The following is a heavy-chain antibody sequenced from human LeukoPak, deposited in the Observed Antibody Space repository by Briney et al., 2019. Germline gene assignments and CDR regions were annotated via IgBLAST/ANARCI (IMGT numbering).Heavy chain of an antibody. V-gene: IGHV1-18*01. J-gene: IGHJ4*02. CDR2: ISPYNENR. Sequence: ASVKVSCKASGYTFIRNGISWVRQAPGQGLEWMGWISPYNENRKYLQKLQDRVTLTTDTSTTTAYMELRSLTSDDTAVYYCAREESIGRYQFLHDYWGQGTLVTVSS. CDR1: GYTFIRNG. CDR3: AREESIGRYQFLHDY. D-gene: IGHD1-26*01.